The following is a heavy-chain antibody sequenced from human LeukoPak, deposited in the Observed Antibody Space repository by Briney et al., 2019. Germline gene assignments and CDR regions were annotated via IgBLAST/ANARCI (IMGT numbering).Heavy chain of an antibody. CDR2: IYTSGST. D-gene: IGHD3-10*01. CDR1: GGSISSYY. J-gene: IGHJ4*02. Sequence: PSETLSLTCTVSGGSISSYYWSWIRQPAGKGLEWIGRIYTSGSTNYNPSLKSRVTMSVDTSKNQFSLKLSSVTAADTAVYYCARGRGLWFGELSRAFDYWGQGTLVTVSS. V-gene: IGHV4-4*07. CDR3: ARGRGLWFGELSRAFDY.